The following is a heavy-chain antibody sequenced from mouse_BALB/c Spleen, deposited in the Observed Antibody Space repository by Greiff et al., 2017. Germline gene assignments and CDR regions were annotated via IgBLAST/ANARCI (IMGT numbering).Heavy chain of an antibody. V-gene: IGHV8-8*01. CDR3: ARTTTGVFDY. D-gene: IGHD1-1*01. CDR1: GFSLSTSGMG. CDR2: IWWDDDK. J-gene: IGHJ2*01. Sequence: QHSQTLSLTCSFSGFSLSTSGMGVGWIRQPSGKGLEWLAHIWWDDDKYYNPSLKSRLTISKDTSRNQVFLKITSVDTADTATYYCARTTTGVFDYWGQGTTLTVSS.